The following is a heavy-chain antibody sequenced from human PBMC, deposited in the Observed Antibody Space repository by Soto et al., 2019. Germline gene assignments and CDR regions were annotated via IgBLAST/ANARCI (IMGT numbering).Heavy chain of an antibody. J-gene: IGHJ4*02. D-gene: IGHD1-26*01. V-gene: IGHV3-33*01. CDR2: IWSDGSTE. CDR3: ARRGSGTYNFDY. CDR1: GFSFSSYG. Sequence: QVQLVGSGGGVVQPGKSLRLSCAASGFSFSSYGMHWVRQAPGKGLEWVAVIWSDGSTEYYADSVKGRFTISRDNSKNTWYPQMNSLRGEDTAVYYWARRGSGTYNFDYWGQGTLVTVSS.